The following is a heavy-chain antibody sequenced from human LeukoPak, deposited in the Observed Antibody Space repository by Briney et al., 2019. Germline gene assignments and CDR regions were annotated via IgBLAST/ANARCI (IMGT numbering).Heavy chain of an antibody. Sequence: ASVKVPCKASGYTFTSYYMHWVRQAPGQGLEWMGIINPSGGSTSYAQKFQGRVTMTRDTSTSTVYMELSSLRSEDTAVYYCARGRGVWGSYRSKRFDPWGQGTLVTVSS. D-gene: IGHD3-16*02. J-gene: IGHJ5*02. CDR3: ARGRGVWGSYRSKRFDP. CDR2: INPSGGST. CDR1: GYTFTSYY. V-gene: IGHV1-46*03.